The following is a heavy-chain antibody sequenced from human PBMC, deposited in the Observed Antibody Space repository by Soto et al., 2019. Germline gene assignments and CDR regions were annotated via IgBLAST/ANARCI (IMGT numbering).Heavy chain of an antibody. V-gene: IGHV1-18*04. CDR2: ISAYNGNT. CDR3: ARADCSSTSCYSSYNWFDP. J-gene: IGHJ5*02. CDR1: GYTFTSYG. D-gene: IGHD2-2*01. Sequence: ASVKVSCKASGYTFTSYGISWVRQAPGQGLEWMGCISAYNGNTNYAQKLQGRVTMTTDTSTSTAYMELRSLRSDDTAVYYCARADCSSTSCYSSYNWFDPWGQGTLVTVSS.